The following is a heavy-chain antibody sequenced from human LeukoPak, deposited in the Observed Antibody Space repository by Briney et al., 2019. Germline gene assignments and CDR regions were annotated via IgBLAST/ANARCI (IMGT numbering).Heavy chain of an antibody. Sequence: GGSLRLSCAASGFTFSSYGMSWVRQAPGNGLEWVSAISGSGGSTYYADSVKGRFTISRDNSKNTLYLQMNSLRAEDTAVYYCAKDPRYYDILTGSDPIDYWGQGTLVTVSS. V-gene: IGHV3-23*01. CDR3: AKDPRYYDILTGSDPIDY. CDR1: GFTFSSYG. J-gene: IGHJ4*02. D-gene: IGHD3-9*01. CDR2: ISGSGGST.